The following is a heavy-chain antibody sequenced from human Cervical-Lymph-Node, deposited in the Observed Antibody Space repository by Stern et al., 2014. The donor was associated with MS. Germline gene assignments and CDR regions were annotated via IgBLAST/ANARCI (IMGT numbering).Heavy chain of an antibody. D-gene: IGHD2-2*01. V-gene: IGHV4-59*01. Sequence: QVQLQESGPGLVKPSETLSLTCTVSGGSISSYYWSWIRQPPGKGLEWIGYIYYSGSTNYNPSLKSRVTISVDTSKNQFSLKLSSVTAADTAVYYCARWEYQLLYFDYWGQGTLVTVSS. CDR2: IYYSGST. J-gene: IGHJ4*02. CDR1: GGSISSYY. CDR3: ARWEYQLLYFDY.